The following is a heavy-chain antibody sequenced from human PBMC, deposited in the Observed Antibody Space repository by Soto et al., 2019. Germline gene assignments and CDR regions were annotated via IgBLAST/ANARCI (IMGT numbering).Heavy chain of an antibody. J-gene: IGHJ3*01. D-gene: IGHD2-15*01. V-gene: IGHV4-30-2*01. Sequence: SVTRSLTCTVADGCGSLGGYSLTWIRQPPGKGLEWIGYIYHSGNTYYNPSLKSRVTISGDRSKNQFTLNLSSVTAADTAVYYCASNVAADDALDVGGQGTMVTVSS. CDR1: DGCGSLGGYS. CDR3: ASNVAADDALDV. CDR2: IYHSGNT.